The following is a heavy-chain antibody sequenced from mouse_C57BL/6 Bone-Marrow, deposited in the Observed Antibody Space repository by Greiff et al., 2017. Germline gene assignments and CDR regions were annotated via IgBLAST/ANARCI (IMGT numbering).Heavy chain of an antibody. CDR1: GYTFTTYP. CDR2: FHPYNDDT. V-gene: IGHV1-47*01. D-gene: IGHD1-1*02. J-gene: IGHJ2*01. CDR3: ARGGNDGGYYFDV. Sequence: QVQLQQPGAELVKPGASVKLSCKASGYTFTTYPIEWMKQNHGNSLEWIGNFHPYNDDTKYNEKFKGKATLTAEKSSSTVYLELSRLTSDDSAVDNCARGGNDGGYYFDVWGKGTTLTVSS.